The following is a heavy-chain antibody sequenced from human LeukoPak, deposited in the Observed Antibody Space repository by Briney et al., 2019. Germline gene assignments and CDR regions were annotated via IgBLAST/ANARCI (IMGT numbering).Heavy chain of an antibody. J-gene: IGHJ4*02. CDR2: IYSSGST. CDR1: GGSISSYY. V-gene: IGHV4-4*07. CDR3: ARGDYVPNPYYFDY. Sequence: SETLSLTCTVSGGSISSYYWSWIRQPAGKGLEWIGRIYSSGSTTYNASFKSRVTMSVDTSKNQFSLKLSSVTAADTAVYYCARGDYVPNPYYFDYWGQGTLVTVSS. D-gene: IGHD4-17*01.